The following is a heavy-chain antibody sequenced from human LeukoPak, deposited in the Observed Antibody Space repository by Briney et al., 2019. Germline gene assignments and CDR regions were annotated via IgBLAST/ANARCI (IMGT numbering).Heavy chain of an antibody. CDR3: ARQGPSGWSQAPFDY. J-gene: IGHJ4*02. CDR2: FYYSGST. V-gene: IGHV4-39*01. CDR1: GGSLSSSDYY. Sequence: SETLSLTCTVSGGSLSSSDYYWGWIRQSPGKGPEWIGSFYYSGSTYYNLSLQSRVTISLNTSKSQFSLKLNSVTATDTAVYYCARQGPSGWSQAPFDYWGQGTLVTVSS. D-gene: IGHD6-19*01.